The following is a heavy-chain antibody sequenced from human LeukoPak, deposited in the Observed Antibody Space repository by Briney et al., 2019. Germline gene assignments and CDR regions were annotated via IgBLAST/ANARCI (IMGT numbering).Heavy chain of an antibody. V-gene: IGHV1-2*02. CDR2: IDDCGDT. CDR1: GYTFSGYY. J-gene: IGHJ4*02. Sequence: GASVKLSCKASGYTFSGYYIHWVRQAPGQGLEWMGWIDDCGDTYYARNFQGRVTMTRDTSISTSYMDLSSLTSDDTAIYHRARGRGWLRLDFWGQGTLVTVSS. CDR3: ARGRGWLRLDF. D-gene: IGHD5-12*01.